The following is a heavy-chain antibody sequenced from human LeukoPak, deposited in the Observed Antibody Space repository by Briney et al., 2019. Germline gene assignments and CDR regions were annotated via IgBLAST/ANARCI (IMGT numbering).Heavy chain of an antibody. CDR1: GYTFTSYG. J-gene: IGHJ5*02. V-gene: IGHV1-18*04. CDR2: ISAYNGNT. D-gene: IGHD2-8*02. CDR3: SRNPWCIRKQPLNGIDD. Sequence: ASVKVSCKASGYTFTSYGVSWVRQAPGQGLEWMGWISAYNGNTNYAQKLQGRVTMTTDTSTSTAYLELSSARSDDTAVYYSSRNPWCIRKQPLNGIDDWGQGTLVTVSS.